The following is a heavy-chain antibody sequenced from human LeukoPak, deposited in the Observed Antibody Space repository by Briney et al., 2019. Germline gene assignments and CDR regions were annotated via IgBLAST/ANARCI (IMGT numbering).Heavy chain of an antibody. J-gene: IGHJ4*02. CDR3: AAQIGGYSSGWYIDY. D-gene: IGHD6-19*01. Sequence: GGSLRLSCAASGCTFSSYSMNWVRQAPGKGLEWVSSISSSSSYIYYADSVKGRFTISRDNAKNSLYLQMNSLRAEHTAVYYCAAQIGGYSSGWYIDYWGEGTLVTVSS. CDR2: ISSSSSYI. CDR1: GCTFSSYS. V-gene: IGHV3-21*01.